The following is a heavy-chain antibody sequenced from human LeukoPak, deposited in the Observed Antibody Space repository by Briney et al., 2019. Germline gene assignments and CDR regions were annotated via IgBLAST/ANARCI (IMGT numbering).Heavy chain of an antibody. Sequence: GGSLRLSCAASGFTFSSYDMHWVCQATGKGLEWVSAIGTAGDTYYPGSVKGRFTISRENAKNSLYLQMNSLRAGDTAVYYCARGGDFGYSYVGYYYMDVWGKGTTVTVSS. CDR1: GFTFSSYD. V-gene: IGHV3-13*01. CDR3: ARGGDFGYSYVGYYYMDV. J-gene: IGHJ6*03. CDR2: IGTAGDT. D-gene: IGHD5-18*01.